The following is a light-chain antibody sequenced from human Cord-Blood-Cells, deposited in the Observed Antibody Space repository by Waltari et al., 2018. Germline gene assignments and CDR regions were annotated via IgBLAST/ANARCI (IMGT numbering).Light chain of an antibody. V-gene: IGLV3-1*01. J-gene: IGLJ1*01. Sequence: SYELTQPPSPSVSLRQTARVTRSGDRLGDRYVCGYQQKPGQSPVLVIYQDSKRPSGIPERFSGSNSGNTATLTISGTQAMDEADYYCQAWDSSTYVFGTGTKVTVL. CDR2: QDS. CDR3: QAWDSSTYV. CDR1: RLGDRY.